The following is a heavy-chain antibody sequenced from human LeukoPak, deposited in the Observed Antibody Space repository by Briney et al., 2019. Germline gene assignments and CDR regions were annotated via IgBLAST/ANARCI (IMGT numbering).Heavy chain of an antibody. J-gene: IGHJ6*03. CDR2: IYYNGNT. V-gene: IGHV4-61*01. D-gene: IGHD6-6*01. Sequence: SETLSLTCTVSGGSVSSVNHYWTWIRQPPGKGLEWIAYIYYNGNTNYNPSLKSRVTISVDTSKNQFSLKLNSVTAADTAVYYCASIAADPGIQYYYYYMDVWGKGTTVTVSS. CDR3: ASIAADPGIQYYYYYMDV. CDR1: GGSVSSVNHY.